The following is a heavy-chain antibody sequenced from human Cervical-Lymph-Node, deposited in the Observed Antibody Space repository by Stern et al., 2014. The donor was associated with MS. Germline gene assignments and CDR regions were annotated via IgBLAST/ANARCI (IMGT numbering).Heavy chain of an antibody. D-gene: IGHD5-18*01. CDR2: IKPSGGST. J-gene: IGHJ1*01. CDR3: ARDVLSYGSLGH. CDR1: GYTFTSYY. Sequence: QVQLVESGAEVKKPGASVKVSCKASGYTFTSYYMHWVRQAPGQGLEWMGIIKPSGGSTSYAQKFQGRVTMTRDTSTSTVYMELSSLRSEDTAVYYCARDVLSYGSLGHWGQGTLVTVSS. V-gene: IGHV1-46*03.